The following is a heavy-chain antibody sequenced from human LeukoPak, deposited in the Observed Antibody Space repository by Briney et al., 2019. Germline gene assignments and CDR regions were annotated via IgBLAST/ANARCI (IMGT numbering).Heavy chain of an antibody. CDR3: ASLLTGAYYFDY. CDR2: IYHSGST. V-gene: IGHV4-30-2*01. Sequence: SETLSLTCAVSGGSISSGGYSWSWMRQPPGKGLEWIGYIYHSGSTYYNPSLKSRVTISVDRSKNQFSLKLSSVTAADTAVYYCASLLTGAYYFDYWGQGTLVTVSS. J-gene: IGHJ4*02. D-gene: IGHD7-27*01. CDR1: GGSISSGGYS.